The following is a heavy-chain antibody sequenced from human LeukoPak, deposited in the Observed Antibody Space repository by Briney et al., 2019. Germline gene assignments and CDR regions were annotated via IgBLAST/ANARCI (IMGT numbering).Heavy chain of an antibody. Sequence: PGGSLRLSCAGSGFVFSTYDMGWVRQAPGKVLEWVSSISRAGDRTYYEDSVKGRFTISRDNSRNTMFLQMNSLSAEDTAVYYCARGESFAFDVWGQGTMVTVSS. CDR2: ISRAGDRT. CDR3: ARGESFAFDV. CDR1: GFVFSTYD. V-gene: IGHV3-23*01. J-gene: IGHJ3*01.